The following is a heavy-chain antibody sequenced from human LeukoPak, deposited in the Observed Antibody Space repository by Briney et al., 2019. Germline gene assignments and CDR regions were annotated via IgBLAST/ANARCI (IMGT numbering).Heavy chain of an antibody. D-gene: IGHD6-19*01. J-gene: IGHJ4*02. CDR3: ARDLREVAVAGFEGGPKYYFDY. CDR2: ISYDGSNK. Sequence: PGGSLRLSCAASGFTFSSYAMHWVRQAPGKGLEWVAVISYDGSNKYYADSVKGRFTISRDNSKNTLYLQMNSLRAEDTAVYYCARDLREVAVAGFEGGPKYYFDYWGQGTLVTVSS. CDR1: GFTFSSYA. V-gene: IGHV3-30*04.